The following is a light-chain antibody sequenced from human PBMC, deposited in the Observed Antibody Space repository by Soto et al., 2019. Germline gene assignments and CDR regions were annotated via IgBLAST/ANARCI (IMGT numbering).Light chain of an antibody. CDR2: NAS. Sequence: DIQMTQSPSTLSASVGDRVTITCRASQSISCWLAWYQQKPGKAPKLLIYNASSLESGVPSRFSGSGSGTEFTLTISSLQPDDFATYYCQQYYSFPWTFGQGTKVDI. CDR1: QSISCW. V-gene: IGKV1-5*01. CDR3: QQYYSFPWT. J-gene: IGKJ1*01.